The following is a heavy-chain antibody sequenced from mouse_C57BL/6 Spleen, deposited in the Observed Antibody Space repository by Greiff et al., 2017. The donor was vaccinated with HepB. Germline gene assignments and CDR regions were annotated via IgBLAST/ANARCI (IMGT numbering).Heavy chain of an antibody. Sequence: EVQRVESGGGLVQPKGSLKLSCAASGFTFNTYAMHWVRQAPGKGLEWVARIRSKSSNYATYYADSVKDRFTISRDDSQSMLYLQMNNLKTEDTAMYYCVRDKGLNPYYYAMDYWGQGTSVTVSS. V-gene: IGHV10-3*01. J-gene: IGHJ4*01. D-gene: IGHD2-4*01. CDR2: IRSKSSNYAT. CDR3: VRDKGLNPYYYAMDY. CDR1: GFTFNTYA.